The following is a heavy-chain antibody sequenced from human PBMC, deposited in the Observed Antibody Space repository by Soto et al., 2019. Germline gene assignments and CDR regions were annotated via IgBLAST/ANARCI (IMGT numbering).Heavy chain of an antibody. V-gene: IGHV4-34*01. Sequence: SETLSLTCAVYGGSFSGYYWSWIRQPPGKGLEWIGEINHSGSTNYNPSLKSRVTISVDTSKNQFSLKLSSVTAADTAVYYCARVLRYFDWFLVPTYYFDYWGQGTLLTVSS. CDR1: GGSFSGYY. J-gene: IGHJ4*02. D-gene: IGHD3-9*01. CDR3: ARVLRYFDWFLVPTYYFDY. CDR2: INHSGST.